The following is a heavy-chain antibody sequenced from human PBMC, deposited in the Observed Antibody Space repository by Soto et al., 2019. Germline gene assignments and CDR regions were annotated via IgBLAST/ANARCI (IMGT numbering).Heavy chain of an antibody. CDR1: GFIFSDSA. Sequence: EVQLVESGGGLVQPGGSLKLSCAASGFIFSDSALHWVRQASGKGLEWVGRIRRKANNYATTYAASVEGRFAISRDDSKNTEYQQMNSLKTEDTAIYYCTRGRDVWSGYPRYYLDYWGQGTLVTVSS. J-gene: IGHJ4*02. CDR3: TRGRDVWSGYPRYYLDY. V-gene: IGHV3-73*02. CDR2: IRRKANNYAT. D-gene: IGHD3-3*01.